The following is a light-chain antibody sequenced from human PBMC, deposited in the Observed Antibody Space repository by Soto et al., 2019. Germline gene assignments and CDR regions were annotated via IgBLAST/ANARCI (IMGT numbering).Light chain of an antibody. Sequence: EIVLTQSPDTLSLSPGERATLSCWASHSVTTHLAWFQQRPGQTPRLLIYDASNRATGIPARFSGSGSGTDFTLTISSLEAEDFAVYYCQQSSNWPPTWTVGQGTKVDIK. CDR3: QQSSNWPPTWT. J-gene: IGKJ1*01. V-gene: IGKV3-11*01. CDR2: DAS. CDR1: HSVTTH.